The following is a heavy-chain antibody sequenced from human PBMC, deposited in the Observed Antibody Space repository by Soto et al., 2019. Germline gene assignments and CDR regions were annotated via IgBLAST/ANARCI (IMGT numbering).Heavy chain of an antibody. CDR1: GYTFTSYG. V-gene: IGHV1-18*01. CDR2: ISAYNGNT. D-gene: IGHD2-2*01. CDR3: ARDSVVPAAIGPWFDP. Sequence: EASVKVSCKASGYTFTSYGISWVRQAPGQGLEWMGWISAYNGNTNYAQKLQGRVTMTTDTSTSTAYMELRSLRSDDTAVYYCARDSVVPAAIGPWFDPWGQGTLVTVSS. J-gene: IGHJ5*02.